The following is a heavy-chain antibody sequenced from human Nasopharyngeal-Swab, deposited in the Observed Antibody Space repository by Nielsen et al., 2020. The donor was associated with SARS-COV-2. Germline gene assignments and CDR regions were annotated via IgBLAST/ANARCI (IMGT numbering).Heavy chain of an antibody. CDR3: ASFWSGYYTPDY. J-gene: IGHJ4*02. V-gene: IGHV3-21*01. CDR2: ISSSSSYI. CDR1: GFTFSSYS. Sequence: GESLKISCAASGFTFSSYSMNWVRRAPGKGLEWVSSISSSSSYIYYADSVKGRFTISRDNAKNSLYLQMNSLRAEDTAVYYCASFWSGYYTPDYWGQGTLVTVSS. D-gene: IGHD3-3*01.